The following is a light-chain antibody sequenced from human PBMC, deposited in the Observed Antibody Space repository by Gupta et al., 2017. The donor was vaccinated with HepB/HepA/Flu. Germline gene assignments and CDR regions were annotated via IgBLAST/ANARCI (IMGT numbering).Light chain of an antibody. CDR1: ESLVHRDGNTY. J-gene: IGKJ1*01. CDR2: GIS. CDR3: MQATQFPRT. Sequence: DIVMTQTPLSSPVTLGQPASISCRSSESLVHRDGNTYLSWLQQRPGQPPRLLIYGISKRFSGVPDRFSGSGAGTDFTLKISRVEAEDVGVYYCMQATQFPRTFGQGTKVVIK. V-gene: IGKV2-24*01.